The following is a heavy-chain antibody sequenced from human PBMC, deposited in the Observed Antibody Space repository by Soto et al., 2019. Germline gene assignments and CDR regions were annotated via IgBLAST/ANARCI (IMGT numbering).Heavy chain of an antibody. V-gene: IGHV1-3*01. D-gene: IGHD2-21*01. CDR2: INAGKGDI. CDR3: ARRAIEFDY. CDR1: GYTFINYA. J-gene: IGHJ4*02. Sequence: QVQLVQSGAEVKKPGASVKVSCKASGYTFINYAVHWVRQAPGQRLEWMGWINAGKGDIKFSQKFQGRVTFIRDASANTVYMELSSLRSEDTAVYYCARRAIEFDYWGQGTPVTVSS.